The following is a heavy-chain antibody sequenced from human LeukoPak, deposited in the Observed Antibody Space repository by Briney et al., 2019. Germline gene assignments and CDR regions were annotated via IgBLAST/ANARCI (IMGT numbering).Heavy chain of an antibody. CDR3: ARRPRYCSSTSCYRPWHYYYYYMDV. Sequence: SETLSLTCAVYGGSFSGYYWSWIRQPPGKGLEWIGEINHSGSTNYNPSLKSRVIISVDTSKNQFSLKLSSVTAADTAVYYCARRPRYCSSTSCYRPWHYYYYYMDVWGKGTTVTISS. V-gene: IGHV4-34*01. CDR2: INHSGST. CDR1: GGSFSGYY. D-gene: IGHD2-2*01. J-gene: IGHJ6*03.